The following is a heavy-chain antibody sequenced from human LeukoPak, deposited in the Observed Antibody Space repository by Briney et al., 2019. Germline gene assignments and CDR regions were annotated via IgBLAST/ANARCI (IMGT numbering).Heavy chain of an antibody. Sequence: GASVKFSCKASGYTFTNYAMNWVRQAPGQGLEWMGWINTNTVNPTYAQGFTGRFVFSLDTSVSTAYLQISSLKAEDTAVYYCARGTSGLVTTNDYWGQGTLVTVSS. CDR2: INTNTVNP. V-gene: IGHV7-4-1*02. D-gene: IGHD3/OR15-3a*01. CDR1: GYTFTNYA. CDR3: ARGTSGLVTTNDY. J-gene: IGHJ4*02.